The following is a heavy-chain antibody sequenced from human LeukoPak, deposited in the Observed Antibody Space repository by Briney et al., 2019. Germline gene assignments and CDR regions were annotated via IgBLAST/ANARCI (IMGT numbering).Heavy chain of an antibody. D-gene: IGHD5-18*01. CDR2: ISWNSGNL. Sequence: GGSLRLFCAASGFTFDDYAMHWVRQAPGKGLEWVSGISWNSGNLDYADSVKGRFTISRDNAKNSLYLQMNSLRAEDTALYYCAKISRGYSYNAYNDMDVWGHGTTVIVSS. CDR3: AKISRGYSYNAYNDMDV. J-gene: IGHJ6*03. V-gene: IGHV3-9*01. CDR1: GFTFDDYA.